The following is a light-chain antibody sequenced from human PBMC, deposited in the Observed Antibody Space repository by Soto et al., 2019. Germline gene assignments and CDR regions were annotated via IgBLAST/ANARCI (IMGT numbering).Light chain of an antibody. CDR2: RNN. CDR3: AAWDDSLRGVI. J-gene: IGLJ2*01. V-gene: IGLV1-47*01. CDR1: TSNIEKFY. Sequence: QPVLTQPPSASGTPGQRVTISCSGSTSNIEKFYVYWYQQVPGTAPKHLIYRNNQRPSGVPDRVAGSKSGTSASLAISGLRSEDEAEYYCAAWDDSLRGVIFGGGTKL.